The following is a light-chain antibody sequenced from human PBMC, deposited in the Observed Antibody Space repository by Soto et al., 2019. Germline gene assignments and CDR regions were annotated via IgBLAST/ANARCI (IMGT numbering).Light chain of an antibody. Sequence: QSVLTQPPSASGTPGQRVTISCSGSNSNIGDNSVNWYQQLPRTAPKLLIYTDNQRPSGVPDRFSRSKSGTSASLAISGLQSGDEAVYYCATWDDSLIGLVFGGGTQLTVL. J-gene: IGLJ7*01. V-gene: IGLV1-44*01. CDR2: TDN. CDR1: NSNIGDNS. CDR3: ATWDDSLIGLV.